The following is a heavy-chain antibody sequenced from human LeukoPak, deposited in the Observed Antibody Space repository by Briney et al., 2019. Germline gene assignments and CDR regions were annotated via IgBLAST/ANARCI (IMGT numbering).Heavy chain of an antibody. CDR3: ARDHEDIVVVPALAGDAFDI. J-gene: IGHJ3*02. V-gene: IGHV3-21*01. D-gene: IGHD2-2*01. CDR2: ISSSSSYI. CDR1: GFTFSSYS. Sequence: GGSLRLSCAASGFTFSSYSMNWVRQAPGKGLEWVSSISSSSSYIYYADSVKGRFTISRDNAKNSLYLQMNSLRAEDTAVYYCARDHEDIVVVPALAGDAFDIWGQGTMVTVSS.